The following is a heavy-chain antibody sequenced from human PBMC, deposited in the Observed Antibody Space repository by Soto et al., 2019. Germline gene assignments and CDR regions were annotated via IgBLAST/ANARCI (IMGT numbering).Heavy chain of an antibody. J-gene: IGHJ5*02. CDR1: GFTFSSYW. D-gene: IGHD6-19*01. CDR3: ARDSSGWYGGWFDP. V-gene: IGHV3-7*05. Sequence: EVQLVESGGGLVQPGGSLRLSCAASGFTFSSYWMSWVRQAPGKGLEWVANIKQEGSEKYYVDSVKGRFTISRDNAKNSLYLQMNSLRAEDTAVYYCARDSSGWYGGWFDPWGQGTLVTVSS. CDR2: IKQEGSEK.